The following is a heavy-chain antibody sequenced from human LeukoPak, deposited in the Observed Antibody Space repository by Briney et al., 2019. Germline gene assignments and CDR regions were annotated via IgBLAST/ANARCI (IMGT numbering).Heavy chain of an antibody. CDR1: GFIFSSYW. J-gene: IGHJ3*01. D-gene: IGHD3-10*01. CDR2: MDSDGSTT. V-gene: IGHV3-74*01. CDR3: ARKGLYHDAFDV. Sequence: GGSLRLSCAASGFIFSSYWMHSVRQTPGKGLVWVSRMDSDGSTTNYADSVKGRFTISRDNAKNTLYLHINSLRAEDTAVYYCARKGLYHDAFDVWGQGTMVTVSS.